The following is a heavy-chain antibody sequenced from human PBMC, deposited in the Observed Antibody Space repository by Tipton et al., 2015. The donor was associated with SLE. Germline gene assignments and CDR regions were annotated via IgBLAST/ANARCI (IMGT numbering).Heavy chain of an antibody. V-gene: IGHV3-23*03. Sequence: GSLRLSCAASGFTLSSYAMTWVRQAPGKGLEWVSIIYSGGSTYYADSVRGRFTVTRDNARNTLYLQMNGLRAEDTGVYYCARDYCNMSPCLSAWFDPWGQGTLVTVSS. CDR3: ARDYCNMSPCLSAWFDP. CDR2: IYSGGST. J-gene: IGHJ5*02. D-gene: IGHD2/OR15-2a*01. CDR1: GFTLSSYA.